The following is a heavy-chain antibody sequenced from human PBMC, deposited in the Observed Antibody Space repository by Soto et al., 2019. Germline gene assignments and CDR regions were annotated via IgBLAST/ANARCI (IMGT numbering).Heavy chain of an antibody. CDR3: AGSTWFGELLPRPDAGFDY. Sequence: GGSLRLSCAASGFTVSSNYMSWVRQAPGKGLEWVSVIYSGGSTYYADSVKGRFTISRDNSKITLYLQMNSLRAEDTAVYYCAGSTWFGELLPRPDAGFDYWGQGTLVTVSS. J-gene: IGHJ4*02. D-gene: IGHD3-10*01. CDR1: GFTVSSNY. CDR2: IYSGGST. V-gene: IGHV3-66*01.